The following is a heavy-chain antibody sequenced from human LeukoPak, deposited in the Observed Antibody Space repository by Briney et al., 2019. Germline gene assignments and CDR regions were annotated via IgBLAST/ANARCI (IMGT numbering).Heavy chain of an antibody. D-gene: IGHD5-12*01. V-gene: IGHV3-20*04. Sequence: GGSLRLSCAASGFTFDNYGMSWVRLAPGKGLEWVSGINWNGGSIGYAHSVKGRFTISRDNAKNSLYLQMNSLRAEDTALYYCAKDDFRSHIVATGRGLLSYWGQGTLVTVSS. J-gene: IGHJ4*02. CDR2: INWNGGSI. CDR3: AKDDFRSHIVATGRGLLSY. CDR1: GFTFDNYG.